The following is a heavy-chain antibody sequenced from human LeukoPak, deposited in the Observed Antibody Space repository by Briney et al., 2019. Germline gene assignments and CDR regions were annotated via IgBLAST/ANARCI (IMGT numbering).Heavy chain of an antibody. V-gene: IGHV4-39*07. CDR3: AREVRWFGEPGDY. D-gene: IGHD3-10*01. J-gene: IGHJ4*02. CDR2: IYHSGST. Sequence: PSETLSLTCTVSGGSISSSSYYWGWIRQPPGKGLEWIGSIYHSGSTYYNPSLKSRVTISVDTSKNQFSLKLSSVTAADTAVYYCAREVRWFGEPGDYWGQGTLVSVSS. CDR1: GGSISSSSYY.